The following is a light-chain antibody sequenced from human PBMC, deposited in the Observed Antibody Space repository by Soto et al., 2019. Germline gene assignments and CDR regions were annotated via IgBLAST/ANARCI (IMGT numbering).Light chain of an antibody. V-gene: IGLV1-40*01. Sequence: QSVLTQPPSVSGAPGQRVTISCTGSSSNIGTAYDVHWYQKLPGTAPKLLIYGDTNRPSGVPDRFSGSKSGTSASLAITGLQAEDEADYYCQSYDSSLSAPVFGTGTKLTVL. CDR3: QSYDSSLSAPV. J-gene: IGLJ1*01. CDR1: SSNIGTAYD. CDR2: GDT.